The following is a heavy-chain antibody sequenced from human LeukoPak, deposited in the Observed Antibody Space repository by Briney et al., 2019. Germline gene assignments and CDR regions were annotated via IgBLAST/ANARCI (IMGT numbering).Heavy chain of an antibody. Sequence: GGSLRLSCAASGFTFSSYEMNWVRQAPGKGLEWVSYISSSGSTIYYADSVKGRFTISRDNAKNSLYLQMNSLRAEDTTVYYCARGPVAYFDYWGQGTLVTVSS. CDR1: GFTFSSYE. CDR3: ARGPVAYFDY. J-gene: IGHJ4*02. CDR2: ISSSGSTI. D-gene: IGHD4-23*01. V-gene: IGHV3-48*03.